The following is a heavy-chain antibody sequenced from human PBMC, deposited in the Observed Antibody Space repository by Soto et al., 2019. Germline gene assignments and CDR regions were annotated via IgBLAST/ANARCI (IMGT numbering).Heavy chain of an antibody. D-gene: IGHD5-18*01. CDR1: GGSISSSNW. V-gene: IGHV4-4*02. CDR2: IYHSGST. CDR3: ARAMDGYSLTCYYGMDV. Sequence: SETLSLTCAVSGGSISSSNWWSWVRQPPGKGLEWIGEIYHSGSTNHNPSLKSRVTISVDKSKNQFSLKLSSVTAADTAVYYCARAMDGYSLTCYYGMDVWGQGTTVTVSS. J-gene: IGHJ6*02.